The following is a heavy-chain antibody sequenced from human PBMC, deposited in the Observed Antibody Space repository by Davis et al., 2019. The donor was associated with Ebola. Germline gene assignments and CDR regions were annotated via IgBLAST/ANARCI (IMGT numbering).Heavy chain of an antibody. D-gene: IGHD4-23*01. CDR3: AREGGNSYFDF. CDR2: ISYSGNT. J-gene: IGHJ4*02. CDR1: GDSVSSRF. V-gene: IGHV4-59*02. Sequence: SETLSLTCTVSGDSVSSRFWSWVRQTPGKGLEWIGSISYSGNTNYNPSLKSRVIISIDTSKNQFSLRLTSLSAADTALYYCAREGGNSYFDFWGQGILVTVSS.